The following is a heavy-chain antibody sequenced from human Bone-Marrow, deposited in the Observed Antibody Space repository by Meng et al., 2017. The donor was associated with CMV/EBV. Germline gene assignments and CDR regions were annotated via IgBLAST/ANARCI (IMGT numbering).Heavy chain of an antibody. Sequence: GESLKISCAASGFTFSSYAMSWVRQAPGKGLEWVSVIYSGGSSTYYADSVKGRFTISRDNSKNTLYLQMNSLRAEDTAVYYCAKGVLGYCSSTSCLPYYYYGMDVWGQGTTVTVSS. V-gene: IGHV3-23*03. J-gene: IGHJ6*02. CDR2: IYSGGSST. CDR1: GFTFSSYA. CDR3: AKGVLGYCSSTSCLPYYYYGMDV. D-gene: IGHD2-2*01.